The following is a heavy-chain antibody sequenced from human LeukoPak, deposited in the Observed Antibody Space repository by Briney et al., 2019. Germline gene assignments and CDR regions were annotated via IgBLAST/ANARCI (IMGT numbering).Heavy chain of an antibody. CDR1: GGSISSYY. CDR2: IYYSGST. CDR3: ARDRAVVPAASWFDP. J-gene: IGHJ5*02. V-gene: IGHV4-59*01. D-gene: IGHD2-2*01. Sequence: PSETLSLTCTVSGGSISSYYWSWIRQPPGKGLEWIGYIYYSGSTNYNPSLKSRVTISVDTSKNQFSLKLSSVTAADTAVYYCARDRAVVPAASWFDPWGQGTLVTVSS.